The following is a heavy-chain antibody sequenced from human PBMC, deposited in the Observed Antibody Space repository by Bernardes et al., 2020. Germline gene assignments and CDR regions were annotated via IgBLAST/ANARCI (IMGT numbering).Heavy chain of an antibody. CDR3: ARTRTDSSGYYDFWSGYPNYFDY. D-gene: IGHD3-3*01. CDR1: GVSISSSSDY. CDR2: IYYSGST. J-gene: IGHJ4*02. Sequence: SETLSLTCTVSGVSISSSSDYWGWIRQPPGKGLEWIGIIYYSGSTYYNPSLKSRVTISVDTSKNQFSLKLSSVTAADTAVYYCARTRTDSSGYYDFWSGYPNYFDYWGQGTLVTVSS. V-gene: IGHV4-39*01.